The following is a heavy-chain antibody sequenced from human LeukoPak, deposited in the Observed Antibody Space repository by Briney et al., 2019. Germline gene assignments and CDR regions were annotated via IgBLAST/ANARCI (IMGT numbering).Heavy chain of an antibody. CDR3: ARLGRKTTVVPPDFDC. CDR2: IHYSGST. CDR1: GGSIRSDY. D-gene: IGHD4-23*01. V-gene: IGHV4-59*01. J-gene: IGHJ4*02. Sequence: SETLSFTCTVSGGSIRSDYWSWVRQPPGKGLEWIGYIHYSGSTNYNASLKSRLTMSVDMSKNQFSLKLTSVTAADTAVYYCARLGRKTTVVPPDFDCWGQGTLVTVSS.